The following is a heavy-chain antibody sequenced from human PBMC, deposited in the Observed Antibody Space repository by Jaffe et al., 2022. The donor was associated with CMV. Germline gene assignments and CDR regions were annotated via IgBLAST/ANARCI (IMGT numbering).Heavy chain of an antibody. J-gene: IGHJ2*01. CDR2: IYYSGST. Sequence: QLQLQESGPGLVKPSETLSLTCTVSGGSISSSSYYWGWIRQPPGKGLEWIGSIYYSGSTYYNPSLKSRVTISVDTSKNQFSLKLSSVTAADTAVYYCASPPTANYWYFDLWGRGTLVTVSS. CDR1: GGSISSSSYY. CDR3: ASPPTANYWYFDL. V-gene: IGHV4-39*01.